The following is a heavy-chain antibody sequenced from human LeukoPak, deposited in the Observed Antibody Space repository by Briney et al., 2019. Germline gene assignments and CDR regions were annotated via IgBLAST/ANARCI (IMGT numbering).Heavy chain of an antibody. CDR2: IIPIFGTA. D-gene: IGHD1-26*01. J-gene: IGHJ4*02. CDR1: RGTFTSYA. CDR3: ARGPNSGSYYLYFDY. Sequence: ALKVSCKASRGTFTSYAISRVRHAPGQGLEWMGGIIPIFGTANYAQKFQGRVTITADGSTSTAYMELSGQRSEDTAVYYCARGPNSGSYYLYFDYWGQGTLVTVSS. V-gene: IGHV1-69*01.